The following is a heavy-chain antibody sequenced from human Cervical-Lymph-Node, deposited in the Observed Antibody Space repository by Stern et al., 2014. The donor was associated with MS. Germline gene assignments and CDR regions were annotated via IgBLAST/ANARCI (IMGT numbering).Heavy chain of an antibody. CDR3: TSRNFGP. J-gene: IGHJ5*02. CDR1: GYTFIDYY. CDR2: VDPKDGAT. Sequence: VQLVESGAEVKEPGATVKISCKVSGYTFIDYYLHWVRQAPGKGLEWMGLVDPKDGATNLSERFQDRFPITADTSIATAYMDLSGLRSEDTAIYYCTSRNFGPWGQGTLVTVSS. V-gene: IGHV1-69-2*01.